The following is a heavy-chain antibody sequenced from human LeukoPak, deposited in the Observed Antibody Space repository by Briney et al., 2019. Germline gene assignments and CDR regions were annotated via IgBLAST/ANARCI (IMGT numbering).Heavy chain of an antibody. CDR1: GGSISSYY. CDR3: ARDSTY. Sequence: SGTLSLTCTVSGGSISSYYWSWIRQPPGKGLEWIGYIYYSGSTNYNPSLKSRVTISVDTSKNQFSLKLSSVTAADTAVYYCARDSTYWGQGTLVTVSS. D-gene: IGHD5/OR15-5a*01. CDR2: IYYSGST. J-gene: IGHJ4*02. V-gene: IGHV4-59*01.